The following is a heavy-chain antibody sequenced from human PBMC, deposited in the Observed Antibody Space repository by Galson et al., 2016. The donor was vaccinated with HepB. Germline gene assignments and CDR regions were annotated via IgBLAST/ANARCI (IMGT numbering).Heavy chain of an antibody. CDR1: GYTFTNRW. Sequence: QSGAEVKKPGESLKISCKAFGYTFTNRWIGWVRQMPGKGLEWMGTIYPGDSDTTYSSSFQGQVTISVDKSINTAYLQWSSLKASDTAMYYCAIMGSRGWYQYYYGMDTWGQGTTVTVSS. CDR3: AIMGSRGWYQYYYGMDT. D-gene: IGHD6-19*01. CDR2: IYPGDSDT. J-gene: IGHJ6*02. V-gene: IGHV5-51*01.